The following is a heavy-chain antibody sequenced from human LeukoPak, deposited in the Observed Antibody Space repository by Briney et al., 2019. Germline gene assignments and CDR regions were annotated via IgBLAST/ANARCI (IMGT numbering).Heavy chain of an antibody. D-gene: IGHD2-15*01. CDR1: GGTFSSYA. CDR2: IIPIFGTA. J-gene: IGHJ4*02. CDR3: ASYKCSGGSCYLDY. Sequence: SSVTVSCKASGGTFSSYAISWVRQAPGQGLEWMGRIIPIFGTANYAQKFQGRVTITTDESTSTAYMELSSLRSEDTAVYYCASYKCSGGSCYLDYWGQGTRVTVSS. V-gene: IGHV1-69*05.